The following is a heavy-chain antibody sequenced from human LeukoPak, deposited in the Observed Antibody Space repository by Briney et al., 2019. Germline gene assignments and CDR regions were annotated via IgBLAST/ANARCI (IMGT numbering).Heavy chain of an antibody. CDR2: IYYSGST. J-gene: IGHJ6*03. Sequence: SETLSLTCTVSSGSISGGGYYWSWIRQHPGKGLEWIGYIYYSGSTYYNPSLKSRVTISVDTSKNQFSLKLSPVTAADTAVYFCARDLGPGYYYSMDAWGKGTTVTVSS. CDR3: ARDLGPGYYYSMDA. CDR1: SGSISGGGYY. V-gene: IGHV4-31*03. D-gene: IGHD3-16*01.